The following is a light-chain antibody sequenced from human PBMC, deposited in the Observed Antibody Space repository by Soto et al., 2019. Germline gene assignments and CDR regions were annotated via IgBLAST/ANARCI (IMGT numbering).Light chain of an antibody. CDR1: QTINNL. Sequence: DIQMTQSPSSLFASVGDRVTVTCRASQTINNLLNWYHQKPGKAPKLLIYGASSLQSGVPSRFSGGGSGTIFTLTINSVQPEVFGIYYCQQSHSSPRTFGQGTTV. J-gene: IGKJ1*01. V-gene: IGKV1-39*01. CDR2: GAS. CDR3: QQSHSSPRT.